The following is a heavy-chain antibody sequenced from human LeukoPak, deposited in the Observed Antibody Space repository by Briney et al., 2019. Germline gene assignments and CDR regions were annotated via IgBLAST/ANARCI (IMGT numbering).Heavy chain of an antibody. CDR3: ASHVVTTWGDYFDY. CDR2: IYYSGST. J-gene: IGHJ4*02. CDR1: GGSISSYY. D-gene: IGHD4-23*01. V-gene: IGHV4-59*08. Sequence: PSETLSLTCTVSGGSISSYYWSWIRQPPGKGPEWIGYIYYSGSTNYNPSLKSRVTISVDTSKNHFSLNLSSVTAADTAVYYCASHVVTTWGDYFDYWGQGTLVTVSS.